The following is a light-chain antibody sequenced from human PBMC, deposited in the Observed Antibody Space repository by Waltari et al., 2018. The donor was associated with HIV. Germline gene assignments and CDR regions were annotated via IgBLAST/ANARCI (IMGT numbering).Light chain of an antibody. CDR2: GAS. CDR3: QHLNTCPLFT. J-gene: IGKJ3*01. V-gene: IGKV1-9*01. Sequence: DIQLTQSPSFLSASVGDRVTITCRASQDLNSYLAWYQHKLGQAPKLLIYGASTLQTGVPSRFSGSGSGTEYTLTIKSLQPDDCATYYCQHLNTCPLFTFGPGTKVDVK. CDR1: QDLNSY.